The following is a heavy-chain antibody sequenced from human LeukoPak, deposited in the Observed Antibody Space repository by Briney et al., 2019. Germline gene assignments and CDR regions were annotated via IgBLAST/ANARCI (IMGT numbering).Heavy chain of an antibody. V-gene: IGHV1-18*01. CDR2: ISAYNGNT. D-gene: IGHD5-18*01. Sequence: ASVKVSCKASGYTFTSYGISWVRQAPGQGLEWMGWISAYNGNTNYAQKLQGRVTMTTDTSTSTAYMELRSLRSDDTAVYYCARDGIQLWSGTKAYWGQGTLVTVSS. CDR3: ARDGIQLWSGTKAY. CDR1: GYTFTSYG. J-gene: IGHJ4*02.